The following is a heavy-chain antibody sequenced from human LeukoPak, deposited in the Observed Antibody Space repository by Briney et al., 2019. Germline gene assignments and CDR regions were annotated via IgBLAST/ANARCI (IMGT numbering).Heavy chain of an antibody. CDR2: ISGSGGST. D-gene: IGHD5-18*01. J-gene: IGHJ6*02. Sequence: GGSLRLSCAASGFTFSSYAMSWVRQAPGKGLEWVSAISGSGGSTYYADSVKGRFTISRDNSKNTLYLQMNSLRAEDTAVYYCAKDYLDRAMPYYYYYYGMDVWGQGTTVTVSS. CDR3: AKDYLDRAMPYYYYYYGMDV. V-gene: IGHV3-23*01. CDR1: GFTFSSYA.